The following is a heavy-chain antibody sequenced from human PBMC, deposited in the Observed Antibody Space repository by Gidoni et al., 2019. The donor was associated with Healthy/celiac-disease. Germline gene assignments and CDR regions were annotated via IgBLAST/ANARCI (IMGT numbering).Heavy chain of an antibody. J-gene: IGHJ5*02. Sequence: QVQLQESGPGLVKPSQTLSLTCTVSGGPISRGRYYWSWIRQHPGKGLEWIGYIYYSGSTYYNPSLKSRVTIAVDTSKNQFSLKLSSVTAADTAVYYCASTKTYYDFWSGYYMRDGWFDPWGQGTLVTVSS. D-gene: IGHD3-3*01. V-gene: IGHV4-31*03. CDR2: IYYSGST. CDR1: GGPISRGRYY. CDR3: ASTKTYYDFWSGYYMRDGWFDP.